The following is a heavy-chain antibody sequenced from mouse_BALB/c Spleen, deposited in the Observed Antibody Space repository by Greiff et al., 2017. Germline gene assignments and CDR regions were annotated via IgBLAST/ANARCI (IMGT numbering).Heavy chain of an antibody. CDR2: IDPETGGT. J-gene: IGHJ4*01. CDR3: TRSGGLRPFMDY. V-gene: IGHV1-15*01. Sequence: QVQLQQSGAELVRPGASVTLSCKASGYTFTDYEMHWVKQTPVHGLEWIGAIDPETGGTAYNQKFMGKATLTADKSSSTAYMELRSLTSEDSAVYYCTRSGGLRPFMDYWGQGTSVTVSS. CDR1: GYTFTDYE. D-gene: IGHD2-4*01.